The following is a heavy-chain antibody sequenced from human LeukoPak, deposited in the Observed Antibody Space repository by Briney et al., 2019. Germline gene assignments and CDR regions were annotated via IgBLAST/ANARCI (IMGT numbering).Heavy chain of an antibody. D-gene: IGHD3-9*01. J-gene: IGHJ4*02. CDR2: IIPIFGTA. V-gene: IGHV1-69*05. Sequence: GSSVKVSCKASGGTFISYAISWVRQAPGQGLEWMGGIIPIFGTANYAQKFQGRVTITTDESTSTAYMELSSLRSEDTAVYYCAREGYDILTGFRLYYFDYWGQGTLSPSPQ. CDR3: AREGYDILTGFRLYYFDY. CDR1: GGTFISYA.